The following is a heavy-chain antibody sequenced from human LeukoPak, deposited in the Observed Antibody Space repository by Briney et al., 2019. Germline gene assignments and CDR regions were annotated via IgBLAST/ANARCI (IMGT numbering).Heavy chain of an antibody. Sequence: GESLKISCKGSGYSFTSYWIGWVRQMPGKGLEWMGIIYPGDSDTRYSPSFQGQVTISADKSISTAYLQWSSLKASDTAMYYCARSRPDYDFWSGCGTYAGEYYYYMDVWGKGTTVTVSS. V-gene: IGHV5-51*01. J-gene: IGHJ6*03. D-gene: IGHD3-3*01. CDR2: IYPGDSDT. CDR3: ARSRPDYDFWSGCGTYAGEYYYYMDV. CDR1: GYSFTSYW.